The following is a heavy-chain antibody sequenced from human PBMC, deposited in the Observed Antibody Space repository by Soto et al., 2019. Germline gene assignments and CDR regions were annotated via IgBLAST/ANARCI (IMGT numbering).Heavy chain of an antibody. J-gene: IGHJ4*02. Sequence: EVQLVETGGGLIQPGGPLRLSCAASGFTVSTNYMSWVRQAPGKGLEWVSIIYSDDSTYYADSVKGRFTISRDNSKNTLYLQMNSLRAEDTAVYYCARDQGHFDYWGQGTLVTVSS. CDR1: GFTVSTNY. CDR3: ARDQGHFDY. CDR2: IYSDDST. V-gene: IGHV3-53*02.